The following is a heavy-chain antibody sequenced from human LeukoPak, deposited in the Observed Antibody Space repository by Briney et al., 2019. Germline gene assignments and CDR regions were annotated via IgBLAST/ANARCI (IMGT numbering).Heavy chain of an antibody. CDR2: IYSGGMT. J-gene: IGHJ4*02. CDR1: DGSVSSAY. Sequence: SETLSLTCTASDGSVSSAYWSWIRQPPAKGLEWVGFIYSGGMTAYNPSLESRVTISLDTSKNQVLLRLNSVTAADTAVYFCARGGYSFYNFWGQGTLVTVSS. D-gene: IGHD5-12*01. CDR3: ARGGYSFYNF. V-gene: IGHV4-59*02.